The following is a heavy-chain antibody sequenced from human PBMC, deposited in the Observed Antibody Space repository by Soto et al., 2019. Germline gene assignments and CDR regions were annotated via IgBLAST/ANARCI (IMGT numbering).Heavy chain of an antibody. CDR1: GFPFSSYA. J-gene: IGHJ4*02. CDR2: ISYDGSNT. Sequence: QVQLVESGGGVVQPGRSLRLSCAASGFPFSSYAMHWVRQAPGKGLEWVAVISYDGSNTYYADSGKGRFTISRDNSKNTLYLQMNSLRAEDPAVYYCASDYYFDYCGQGTLVTGSS. CDR3: ASDYYFDY. V-gene: IGHV3-30-3*01.